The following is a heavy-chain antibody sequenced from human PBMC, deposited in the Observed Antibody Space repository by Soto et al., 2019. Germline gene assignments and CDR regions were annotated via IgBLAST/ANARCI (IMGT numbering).Heavy chain of an antibody. D-gene: IGHD6-13*01. CDR3: ARSAAAAGTWYYYGMDG. CDR2: ISSSSSTI. V-gene: IGHV3-48*02. CDR1: GFTFSSYS. Sequence: GGSLRLSCAASGFTFSSYSMNWVRQAPGKGLEWVSYISSSSSTIYYADSVKGRFTISRDNAKNSLYLQMNSLRDEDTAVYYCARSAAAAGTWYYYGMDGWGQGTTVTVS. J-gene: IGHJ6*02.